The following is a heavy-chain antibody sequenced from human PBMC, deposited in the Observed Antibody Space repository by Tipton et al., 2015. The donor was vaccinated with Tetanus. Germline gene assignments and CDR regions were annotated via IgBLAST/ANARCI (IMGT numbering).Heavy chain of an antibody. CDR2: IYYKGST. D-gene: IGHD6-19*01. V-gene: IGHV4-61*05. CDR1: GASMSSSSYY. J-gene: IGHJ4*02. CDR3: ARGPSYSGAWYHY. Sequence: TLSLTCNVSGASMSSSSYYWGWLRQPPGKGLEWIGYIYYKGSTNYNPSLRSRVTISIDTSSNQFSLKLTSVTPADTAIYYCARGPSYSGAWYHYWGQGAMVTVSP.